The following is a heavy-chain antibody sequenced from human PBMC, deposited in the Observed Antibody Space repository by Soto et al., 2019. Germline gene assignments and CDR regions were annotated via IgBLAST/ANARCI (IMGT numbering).Heavy chain of an antibody. V-gene: IGHV4-31*03. CDR3: ASEGYSYGYHYFDY. CDR1: GGSISSGGYY. Sequence: SETLSLTCTVSGGSISSGGYYWSWIRQHPGKGLEWIGYIYYSGSTYYNPSLKSRVTISVDTSKNQFSLKLSSVTAADTAVYYCASEGYSYGYHYFDYWGQGTLVTVSS. J-gene: IGHJ4*02. D-gene: IGHD5-18*01. CDR2: IYYSGST.